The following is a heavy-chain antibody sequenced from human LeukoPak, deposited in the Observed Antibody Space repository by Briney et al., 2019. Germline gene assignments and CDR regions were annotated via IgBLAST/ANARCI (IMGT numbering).Heavy chain of an antibody. CDR3: ARVGVATIVGVNYFDY. V-gene: IGHV3-7*01. CDR2: IKQDGSEK. CDR1: GFTFSSYW. D-gene: IGHD5-12*01. Sequence: GGSLRLSCAASGFTFSSYWMSWVRQAPGKGLEWVANIKQDGSEKYYVDSVKGRFTISRDNAKNSPYLQMNSLRAEDTAVYYCARVGVATIVGVNYFDYWGQGTLVTVSS. J-gene: IGHJ4*02.